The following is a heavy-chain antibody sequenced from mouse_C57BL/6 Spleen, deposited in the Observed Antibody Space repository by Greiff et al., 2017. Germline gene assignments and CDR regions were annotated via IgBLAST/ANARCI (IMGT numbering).Heavy chain of an antibody. CDR2: IAPEDGET. Sequence: VHVKQSGAELVKPGASVKLSCTASGFNIKDYYMHWVKQRTEQGLEWIGRIAPEDGETKSAPKFQGKATITADTSSNTAYLQLSSLTSDDTAVYYWASGTTVPDVWGTGTTVTVSS. V-gene: IGHV14-2*01. J-gene: IGHJ1*03. CDR3: ASGTTVPDV. CDR1: GFNIKDYY. D-gene: IGHD1-1*01.